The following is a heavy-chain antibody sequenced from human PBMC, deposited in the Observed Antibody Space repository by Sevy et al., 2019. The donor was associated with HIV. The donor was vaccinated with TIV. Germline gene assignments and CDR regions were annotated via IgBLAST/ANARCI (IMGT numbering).Heavy chain of an antibody. CDR1: GFTFSNAW. J-gene: IGHJ4*02. CDR3: SSGVGTSDFDY. D-gene: IGHD1-26*01. Sequence: GGCLRLSCVASGFTFSNAWMSWVRQTPGKGLEWVGRIKSKTDGGTRDFAAPVKGRFAIARDDSKNTLSLQMDSLKTEDTAVYYCSSGVGTSDFDYWGQGILVTVSS. CDR2: IKSKTDGGTR. V-gene: IGHV3-15*01.